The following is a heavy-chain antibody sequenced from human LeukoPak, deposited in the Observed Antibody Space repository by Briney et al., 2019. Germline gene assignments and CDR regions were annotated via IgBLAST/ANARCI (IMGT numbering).Heavy chain of an antibody. CDR1: GGSISSGGYY. CDR3: ARAGGITWGMAKVDSSAEYFQH. CDR2: IYYSGST. D-gene: IGHD3-16*01. V-gene: IGHV4-31*03. J-gene: IGHJ1*01. Sequence: PSQTLFLTCTVSGGSISSGGYYWSWIRQHPGKGLEWIGYIYYSGSTYYNPSLKSRVTISVDTSKNQFSLKLSSVTAADTAVYYCARAGGITWGMAKVDSSAEYFQHWGQGTLVTVSS.